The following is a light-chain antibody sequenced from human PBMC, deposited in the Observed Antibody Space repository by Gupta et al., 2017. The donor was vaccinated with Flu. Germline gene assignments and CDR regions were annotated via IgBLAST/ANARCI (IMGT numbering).Light chain of an antibody. CDR3: IQTLATPT. CDR2: FAS. J-gene: IGKJ4*01. Sequence: DIALTQSPVSLPVSPGESASIPCRSSRSLLHGNGHNYLDWYLKRPGQSPQLLIYFASHRASGVPDRLSGSGSGTDFALNISRVATEYVGTYRCIQTLATPTFGGGTKVEIK. CDR1: RSLLHGNGHNY. V-gene: IGKV2-28*01.